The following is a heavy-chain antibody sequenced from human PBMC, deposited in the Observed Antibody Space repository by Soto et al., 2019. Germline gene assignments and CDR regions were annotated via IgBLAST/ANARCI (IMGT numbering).Heavy chain of an antibody. J-gene: IGHJ4*02. CDR2: IYPGDSDT. CDR1: GYSFTSYW. D-gene: IGHD3-3*02. V-gene: IGHV5-51*01. Sequence: PGESLKISCKGSGYSFTSYWIGWVRQVPGKGLEWMGIIYPGDSDTRYSPSFQGQVTISADKSISTAYLQWSSLKASDTAMYYCARHPFHFWSGTALEYWGQGTLVTVPQ. CDR3: ARHPFHFWSGTALEY.